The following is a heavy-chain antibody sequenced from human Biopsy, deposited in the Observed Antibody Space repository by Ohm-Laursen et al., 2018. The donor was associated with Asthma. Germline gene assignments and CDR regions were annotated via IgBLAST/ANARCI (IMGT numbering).Heavy chain of an antibody. D-gene: IGHD3-10*01. V-gene: IGHV1-69*13. J-gene: IGHJ6*02. CDR3: AESDYYGSGYYYGMDV. Sequence: SVKVSCKASGGTFSSYAISWVRQAPGQGLEWRGGIIPIFGTADYAQKFQCRVTITADESTSTAYMELSSLRSEDTAVYYCAESDYYGSGYYYGMDVWGQGTTVTVSS. CDR1: GGTFSSYA. CDR2: IIPIFGTA.